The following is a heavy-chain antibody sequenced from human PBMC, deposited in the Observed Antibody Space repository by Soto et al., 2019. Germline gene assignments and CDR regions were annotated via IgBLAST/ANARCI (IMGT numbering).Heavy chain of an antibody. Sequence: GGSLRLSCAASGFTFSSYGMHWVRQAPGKGLEWVAVISYDGSNKYYADSVKGRFTISRDNSKNTLYLQMNSLRAEDTAVYYCAKDTYSSGGSCLDGWGQGTLVTVSS. V-gene: IGHV3-30*18. CDR1: GFTFSSYG. J-gene: IGHJ4*02. CDR3: AKDTYSSGGSCLDG. D-gene: IGHD2-15*01. CDR2: ISYDGSNK.